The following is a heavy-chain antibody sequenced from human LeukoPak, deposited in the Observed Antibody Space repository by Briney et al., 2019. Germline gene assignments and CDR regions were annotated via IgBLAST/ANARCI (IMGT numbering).Heavy chain of an antibody. CDR3: ANSITIFGVVIPYSFDY. CDR1: GFTFSDYY. CDR2: ISSSGSTI. D-gene: IGHD3-3*01. J-gene: IGHJ4*02. Sequence: GGSLRLSCAASGFTFSDYYMSWIRQAPGKGLEWVSYISSSGSTIYYADSVKGRFTISRDNAKNTLYLQMNSLRAEDTAVYYCANSITIFGVVIPYSFDYWGQGTLVTVSS. V-gene: IGHV3-11*01.